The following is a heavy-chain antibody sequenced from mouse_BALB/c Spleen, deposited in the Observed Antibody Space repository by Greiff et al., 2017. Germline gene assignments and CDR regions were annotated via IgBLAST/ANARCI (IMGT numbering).Heavy chain of an antibody. CDR1: GFTFSSYG. J-gene: IGHJ4*01. D-gene: IGHD1-2*01. CDR3: ATITTALSMDY. CDR2: INSNGGST. V-gene: IGHV5-6-3*01. Sequence: EVKLMESGGGLVQPGGSLKLSCAASGFTFSSYGMSWVRQTPDKRLELVATINSNGGSTYYPDSVKGRFTISRDNAKNTLYLQMSSLKSEDTAMYYCATITTALSMDYWGQGTSVTVSS.